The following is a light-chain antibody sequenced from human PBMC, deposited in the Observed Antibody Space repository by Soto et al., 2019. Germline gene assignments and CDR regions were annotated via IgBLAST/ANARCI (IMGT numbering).Light chain of an antibody. CDR1: SSNIGAGYD. V-gene: IGLV1-40*01. Sequence: QSVLTQPPSVSGAPGQRVTISCTGSSSNIGAGYDVPWYQQLPGTAPKLLVYDNNYRPSGVPDRFSGSKSGTSASLAITGLQAEDEADYYCQSYDSSLSVVFGGGTQLTVL. J-gene: IGLJ3*02. CDR3: QSYDSSLSVV. CDR2: DNN.